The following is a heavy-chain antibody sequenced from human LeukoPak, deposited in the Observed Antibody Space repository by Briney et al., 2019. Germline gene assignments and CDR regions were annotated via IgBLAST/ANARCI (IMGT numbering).Heavy chain of an antibody. CDR3: ARRQWPYYFDY. D-gene: IGHD6-19*01. Sequence: PSETLSLTCTVSGGSISSGSYYWSWIRQPAGKGLEWIGRIYTSGSTNYNPSLKSRVTISVDTSKNQFSLKLSSVTAADMAVYYCARRQWPYYFDYWGQGTLVTVSS. J-gene: IGHJ4*02. V-gene: IGHV4-61*02. CDR2: IYTSGST. CDR1: GGSISSGSYY.